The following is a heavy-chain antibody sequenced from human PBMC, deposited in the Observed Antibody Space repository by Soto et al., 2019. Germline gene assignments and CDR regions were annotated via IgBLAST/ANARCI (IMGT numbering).Heavy chain of an antibody. CDR3: ATAVLLMYYYYGMDV. CDR2: IIPFFGTA. CDR1: GGTFSSYA. D-gene: IGHD2-8*01. Sequence: QVQLVQSGAEVKKPGSSVKVSCKASGGTFSSYAISWVRQAPGQGLEWMGVIIPFFGTADYETKFQGRVTITADESTSTAYMELRSLRSEDTAVYYCATAVLLMYYYYGMDVWGQGTTVTVSS. J-gene: IGHJ6*02. V-gene: IGHV1-69*12.